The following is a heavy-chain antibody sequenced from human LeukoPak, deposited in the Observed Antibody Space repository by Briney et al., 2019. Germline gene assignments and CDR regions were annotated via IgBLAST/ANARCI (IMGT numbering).Heavy chain of an antibody. Sequence: PGGSLRLSCASSGFTFSSYAMHWVRQAPGKGLEWVAVISYDGSNKYYADSVKGRFTISRDNSKNTLYLQMNSLRAEDTALYYCARGRGPRETPYYFDYWGQGTLVTVSS. J-gene: IGHJ4*02. V-gene: IGHV3-30-3*01. D-gene: IGHD1-26*01. CDR1: GFTFSSYA. CDR3: ARGRGPRETPYYFDY. CDR2: ISYDGSNK.